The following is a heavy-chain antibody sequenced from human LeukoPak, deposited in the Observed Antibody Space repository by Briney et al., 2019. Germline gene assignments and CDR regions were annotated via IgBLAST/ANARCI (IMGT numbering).Heavy chain of an antibody. J-gene: IGHJ6*02. CDR2: IWYDGSNK. CDR1: GFTFSSYG. Sequence: PGRSLRLSCAASGFTFSSYGLHWVRPAPGKGLEWVAVIWYDGSNKYYADSVKGRFTISRDNSKNTLYLQMNSLRAEDTAVYYCARDGFSSSWYPTYYYYYYGMDVWGQGTTVTVSS. D-gene: IGHD6-13*01. V-gene: IGHV3-33*01. CDR3: ARDGFSSSWYPTYYYYYYGMDV.